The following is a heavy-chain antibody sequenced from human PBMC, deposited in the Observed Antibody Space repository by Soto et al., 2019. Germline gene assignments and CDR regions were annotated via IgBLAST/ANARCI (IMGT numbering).Heavy chain of an antibody. CDR1: GFTFSSYG. Sequence: PGGSLRLSCAASGFTFSSYGMHWVRQAPGKGLEWVAVIWYDGSNKYYADSVKGRFTISRDNSKNTLYLQMNSLRAEDTAVYYCARDYYGSGGPFDYWGQGTLVTVYS. V-gene: IGHV3-33*01. J-gene: IGHJ4*02. D-gene: IGHD3-10*01. CDR2: IWYDGSNK. CDR3: ARDYYGSGGPFDY.